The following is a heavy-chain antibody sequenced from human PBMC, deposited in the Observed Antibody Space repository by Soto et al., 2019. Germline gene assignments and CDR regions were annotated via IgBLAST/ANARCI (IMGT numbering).Heavy chain of an antibody. V-gene: IGHV4-39*01. CDR3: ARTPPVDTDYRDSYFDH. D-gene: IGHD4-17*01. J-gene: IGHJ4*02. CDR1: GGSINSPSYY. CDR2: VFFSGGS. Sequence: QVRLQESGPGLVKPSETLSLICTVSGGSINSPSYYWEWIRQTPGGGLEWIGRVFFSGGSDSNSSLKRRVTLSVDTSQNQFSLNLTSGTAADTAVYYWARTPPVDTDYRDSYFDHWGQGTSVIVSP.